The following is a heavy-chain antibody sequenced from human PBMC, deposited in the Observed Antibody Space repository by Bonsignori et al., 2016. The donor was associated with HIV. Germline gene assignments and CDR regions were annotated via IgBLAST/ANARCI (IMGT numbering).Heavy chain of an antibody. V-gene: IGHV3-72*01. Sequence: GGSLRLSCAASGFTFSDHYMDWVRQAPGKGPEWVARIRNKANGYTTEYAASVKGRFAISRDGSRDSLYLQMNSLITEDTAVYYCTTAITSFSFDYWGQGTLVTVSS. CDR1: GFTFSDHY. D-gene: IGHD1-20*01. J-gene: IGHJ4*02. CDR2: IRNKANGYTT. CDR3: TTAITSFSFDY.